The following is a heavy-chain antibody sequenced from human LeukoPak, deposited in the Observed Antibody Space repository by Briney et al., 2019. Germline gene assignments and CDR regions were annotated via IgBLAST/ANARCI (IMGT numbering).Heavy chain of an antibody. CDR2: ISYDGSNK. D-gene: IGHD6-19*01. CDR3: ARETWCSSSAGGFDP. CDR1: GFTFSSYA. J-gene: IGHJ5*02. V-gene: IGHV3-30*04. Sequence: GRSLRLSCAASGFTFSSYAMHWVRQAPGKGLEWVAVISYDGSNKYYADSVKGRFTISRDNSKNTLYLEMSSLRAEDTAIYSCARETWCSSSAGGFDPWGQGTLVTVSS.